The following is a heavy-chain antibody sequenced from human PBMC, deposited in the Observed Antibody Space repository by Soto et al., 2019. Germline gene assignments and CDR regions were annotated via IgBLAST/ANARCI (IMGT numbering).Heavy chain of an antibody. CDR1: GYSFTSYW. J-gene: IGHJ3*02. Sequence: GESLKISFKGSGYSFTSYWISWVRQMPGKGLEWMGRIDPSDSYTNYSPSFQGHVTISADKSISTAYLQWSSLKASDTAMYYCARHIGTYCTNGVCRSHDAFDIWGQGTMVTVSS. CDR2: IDPSDSYT. V-gene: IGHV5-10-1*01. CDR3: ARHIGTYCTNGVCRSHDAFDI. D-gene: IGHD2-8*01.